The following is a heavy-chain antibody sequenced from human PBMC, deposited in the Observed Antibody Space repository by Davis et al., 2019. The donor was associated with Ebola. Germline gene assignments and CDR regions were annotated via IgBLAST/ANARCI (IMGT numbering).Heavy chain of an antibody. CDR3: ARETTVTLIDY. D-gene: IGHD4-17*01. Sequence: SETLSLTCTVSGGSISSYYWSWIRQPPGTGLEWPGYIYYSGSTNYNPSLKSRVTISVDTSKNQFSLKLSSVTAADTAVYYCARETTVTLIDYWGQGTLVTVSS. CDR2: IYYSGST. J-gene: IGHJ4*02. CDR1: GGSISSYY. V-gene: IGHV4-59*12.